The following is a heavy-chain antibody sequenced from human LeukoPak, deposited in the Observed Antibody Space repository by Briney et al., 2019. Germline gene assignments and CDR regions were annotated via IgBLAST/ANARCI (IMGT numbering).Heavy chain of an antibody. CDR3: STLFYN. Sequence: GGSLRLSCAVSGFTFSDYAMHWVRQAPGRGLEWVAVISNDGNNKYYTDSVKGRFTISRDNSKNTLFLQMNSLTAEDTAVCYCSTLFYNWGQGTLVTVSS. CDR1: GFTFSDYA. J-gene: IGHJ4*02. V-gene: IGHV3-30-3*01. CDR2: ISNDGNNK.